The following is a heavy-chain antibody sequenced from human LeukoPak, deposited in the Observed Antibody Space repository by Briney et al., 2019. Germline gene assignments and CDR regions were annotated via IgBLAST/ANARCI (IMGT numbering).Heavy chain of an antibody. CDR3: AREYYDSSGYLSFDY. J-gene: IGHJ4*02. CDR1: GYTFTGYY. D-gene: IGHD3-22*01. CDR2: INPNSGGT. Sequence: ASVKVSCKASGYTFTGYYMHWVRQAPGQGLEWMGWINPNSGGTNYAQKFQGRFTMTRDTSISTAYMELSRLRSDDTAVYYCAREYYDSSGYLSFDYWGQGTLVTVSS. V-gene: IGHV1-2*02.